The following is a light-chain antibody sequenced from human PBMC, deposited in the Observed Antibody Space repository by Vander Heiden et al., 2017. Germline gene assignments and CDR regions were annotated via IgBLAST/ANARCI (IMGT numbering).Light chain of an antibody. V-gene: IGKV2-30*01. CDR1: QSRESVLGLAP. J-gene: IGKJ2*02. CDR3: MHHTHSPRT. CDR2: SVS. Sequence: IGVTQSPLPLPVALGQQASISCRASQSRESVLGLAPLDCFHHTPGQSPRSLDSSVSVPDTGVPDRFSGSGSGYDFTMRSSRVEAEDIGLYYCMHHTHSPRTFGPGTKLEI.